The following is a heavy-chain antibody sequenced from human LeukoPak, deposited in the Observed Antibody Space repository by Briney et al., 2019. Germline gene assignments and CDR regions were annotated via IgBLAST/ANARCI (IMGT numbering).Heavy chain of an antibody. V-gene: IGHV3-23*01. J-gene: IGHJ4*02. CDR1: GSTFSSYA. CDR2: ISVRGGST. D-gene: IGHD3-3*01. Sequence: GPSLRLSCAASGSTFSSYAMSWVRQAPGKGLEWVLSISVRGGSTYYADCVKARFTISRDNSKNTLYLQMNSLRAEDTAVYYCAKDSIFGVVITEYFDYWGQGTLVTVSS. CDR3: AKDSIFGVVITEYFDY.